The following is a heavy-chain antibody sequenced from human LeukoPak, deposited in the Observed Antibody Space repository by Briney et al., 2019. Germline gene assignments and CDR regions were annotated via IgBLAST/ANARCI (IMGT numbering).Heavy chain of an antibody. CDR2: INHSGST. CDR3: ARVRGSYPDY. J-gene: IGHJ4*02. D-gene: IGHD1-26*01. CDR1: GGSFSGYY. V-gene: IGHV4-34*01. Sequence: SETLSLTCAVYGGSFSGYYWSWIRQPPGKGLEWIGEINHSGSTNYNPSLKSRVTISVDTSKNQFSLKLSSVTAADTAVYYCARVRGSYPDYWGQGTLVTVSS.